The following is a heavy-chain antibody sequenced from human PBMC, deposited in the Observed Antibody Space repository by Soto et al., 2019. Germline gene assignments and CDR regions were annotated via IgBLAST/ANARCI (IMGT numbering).Heavy chain of an antibody. V-gene: IGHV1-18*01. CDR3: ARARWYDILTGYYTGHYYYGMDV. CDR1: VYTFTSYG. Sequence: GSSVKVSCKASVYTFTSYGISWVRQAPGQGLECMGWISAYNGNTNYAQKLQGRVTMTTDTSTSTAYMELRSLRSDDTAVYYCARARWYDILTGYYTGHYYYGMDVWGQGTTVTVSS. D-gene: IGHD3-9*01. CDR2: ISAYNGNT. J-gene: IGHJ6*02.